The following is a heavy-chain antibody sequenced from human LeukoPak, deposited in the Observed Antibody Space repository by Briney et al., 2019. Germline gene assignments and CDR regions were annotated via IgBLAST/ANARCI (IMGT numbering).Heavy chain of an antibody. Sequence: GGSLRLSCAASGFTFSTYSMKWVRQAPGKGLEWVSYISSSGSTTYYADSVEGRLTISRDNAKNSLFLQMNSLKVEDTAVYYCARPASTSPLGYWGQGTLVTVSS. V-gene: IGHV3-48*04. CDR3: ARPASTSPLGY. J-gene: IGHJ4*02. CDR2: ISSSGSTT. CDR1: GFTFSTYS.